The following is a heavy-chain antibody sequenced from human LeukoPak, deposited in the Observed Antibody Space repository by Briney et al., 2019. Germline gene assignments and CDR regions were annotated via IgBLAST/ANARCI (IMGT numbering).Heavy chain of an antibody. CDR3: ARLGRGVVPYGMDV. D-gene: IGHD3-3*01. V-gene: IGHV4-59*01. J-gene: IGHJ6*02. Sequence: PSETLSLTCTVPGGSISSNYWSWIRQPPGKGLEWIGYIYYSGSTNYNPSLESRVTISVDTSKNQFSLKLSSVTAADTAVYYCARLGRGVVPYGMDVWGQGTTVTVSS. CDR2: IYYSGST. CDR1: GGSISSNY.